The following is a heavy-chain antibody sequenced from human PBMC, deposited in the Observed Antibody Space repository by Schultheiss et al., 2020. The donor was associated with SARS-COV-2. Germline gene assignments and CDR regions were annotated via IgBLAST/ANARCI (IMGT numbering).Heavy chain of an antibody. CDR1: GGSISSGSYY. CDR3: ARVPSRELLFDY. Sequence: SETLSLTCTVSGGSISSGSYYWSWIRQPPGKGLEWIGYIHHSGSTNYNPSLRSRVTISVDTSKNQFSLKLSSVTAADTAVYYCARVPSRELLFDYWGQGTLVTVSS. D-gene: IGHD1-26*01. J-gene: IGHJ4*02. V-gene: IGHV4-61*01. CDR2: IHHSGST.